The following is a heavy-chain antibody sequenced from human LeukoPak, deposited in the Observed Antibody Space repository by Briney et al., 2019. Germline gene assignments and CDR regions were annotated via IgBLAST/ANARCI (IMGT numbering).Heavy chain of an antibody. J-gene: IGHJ6*02. CDR2: IYISGST. V-gene: IGHV4-4*07. CDR1: GGSISSYY. D-gene: IGHD1-26*01. CDR3: ARSALRGWELLYYYYGMDV. Sequence: SETLSLTCTVSGGSISSYYWSWIRQPAGKGLEWIGRIYISGSTNYNPSLKSRVTMSVDTSKNQFSLKLRSVTAADTAVYYCARSALRGWELLYYYYGMDVWGQGTTVTVSS.